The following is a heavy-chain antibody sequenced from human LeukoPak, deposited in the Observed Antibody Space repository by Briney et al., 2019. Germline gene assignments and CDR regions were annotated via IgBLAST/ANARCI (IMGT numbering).Heavy chain of an antibody. J-gene: IGHJ6*03. V-gene: IGHV1-18*01. CDR1: GYTFTSHG. CDR3: ARVRLSSEMGYYYYMDV. D-gene: IGHD5-24*01. Sequence: ASVKVSCKASGYTFTSHGISWVRQAPGQGLEWMGWISAYNGNTNYAQKLQGRVTMTTDTSTSTAHMELRSLRSDDTAVYYCARVRLSSEMGYYYYMDVWGKGTTVTVSS. CDR2: ISAYNGNT.